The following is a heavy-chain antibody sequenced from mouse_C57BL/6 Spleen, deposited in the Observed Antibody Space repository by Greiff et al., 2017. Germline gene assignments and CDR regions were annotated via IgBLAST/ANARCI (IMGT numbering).Heavy chain of an antibody. J-gene: IGHJ2*01. V-gene: IGHV1-59*01. CDR2: IDPSDSYT. CDR3: ANGLRRDYFDY. CDR1: GYTFTSYW. D-gene: IGHD2-4*01. Sequence: QVQLQQPGAELVRPGTSVKLSCKASGYTFTSYWMHWVKQRPGQGLEWIGVIDPSDSYTNYNQKFKGKATLTVDTSSSTAYMQLSSLTSDDSAVYYCANGLRRDYFDYWGQGTTLTVSS.